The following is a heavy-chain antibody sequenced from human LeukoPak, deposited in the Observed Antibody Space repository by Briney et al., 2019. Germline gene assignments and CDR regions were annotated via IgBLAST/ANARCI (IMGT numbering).Heavy chain of an antibody. D-gene: IGHD6-13*01. CDR2: IDPDGSTT. J-gene: IGHJ6*02. V-gene: IGHV3-74*01. CDR3: TRVQAGRAGLMDV. CDR1: GFTLSSYW. Sequence: GGSLRLSCAASGFTLSSYWMHWVRQAPEEGLVWVSRIDPDGSTTNYADSVKGRSTTSRDNAKNTLYLQMNSLRAEDTALYYCTRVQAGRAGLMDVWGRGTTVTVSS.